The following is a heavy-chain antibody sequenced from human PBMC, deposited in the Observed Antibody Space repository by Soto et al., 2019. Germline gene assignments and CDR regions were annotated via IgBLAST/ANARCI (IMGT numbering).Heavy chain of an antibody. Sequence: ASVKVSCKVSGYTLIDLSMHWVRQAPGKGLEWMGSFDPEDDETIYAQKFQGRVTMTEDTSTDTAYMEVSSLGSDDTAVYYCAIGYPRYNYINTDYYAFDHWGQGTLVTVSS. CDR3: AIGYPRYNYINTDYYAFDH. CDR1: GYTLIDLS. CDR2: FDPEDDET. J-gene: IGHJ5*02. D-gene: IGHD3-22*01. V-gene: IGHV1-24*01.